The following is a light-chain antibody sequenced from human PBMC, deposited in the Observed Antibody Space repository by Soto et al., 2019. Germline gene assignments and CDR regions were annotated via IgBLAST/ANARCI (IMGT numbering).Light chain of an antibody. CDR2: DAS. J-gene: IGKJ1*01. CDR1: QSVGTN. Sequence: EIVMTQSPATLSVSPGERATLSCRASQSVGTNLAWYQQKPGQAPRLLIYDASTGATGFPARFSGSGSGTEFTLTISSLQSEDFAVYYCQQYNNWPPWTFGQGTKVEIK. CDR3: QQYNNWPPWT. V-gene: IGKV3-15*01.